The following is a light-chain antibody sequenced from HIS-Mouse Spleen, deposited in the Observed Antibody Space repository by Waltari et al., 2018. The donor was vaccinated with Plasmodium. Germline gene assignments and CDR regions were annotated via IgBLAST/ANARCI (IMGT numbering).Light chain of an antibody. V-gene: IGLV1-47*01. J-gene: IGLJ3*02. Sequence: GQRVTISCSGSRSNIGSNYVSWYQQLPGTAPKLLIYRNNQRPSGVPDRFSGSKSGTSASLAISGLRSEDEADYYCAAWDDSLSGWVFGGGTKLTVL. CDR3: AAWDDSLSGWV. CDR2: RNN. CDR1: RSNIGSNY.